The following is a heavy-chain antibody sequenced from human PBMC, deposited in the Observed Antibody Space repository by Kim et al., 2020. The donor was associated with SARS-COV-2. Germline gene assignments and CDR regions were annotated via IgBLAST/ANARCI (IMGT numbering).Heavy chain of an antibody. D-gene: IGHD6-13*01. CDR3: ARRYSSSWFLDY. Sequence: GGSLRLSCAASGFTVSSNYMSWVRQAPGKVLEWVSVIYSGGGTNYADSVKGRFTISRDNSENTLYLQMNSLRAEDTAVYYCARRYSSSWFLDYWGQGTLV. J-gene: IGHJ4*02. CDR1: GFTVSSNY. CDR2: IYSGGGT. V-gene: IGHV3-66*04.